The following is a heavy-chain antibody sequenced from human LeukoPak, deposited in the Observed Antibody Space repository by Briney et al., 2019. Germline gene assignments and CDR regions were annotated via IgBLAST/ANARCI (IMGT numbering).Heavy chain of an antibody. CDR1: GGSISSSSYY. J-gene: IGHJ4*02. V-gene: IGHV4-39*07. CDR2: IYYSGST. CDR3: ARDFSLVRGVYFDY. Sequence: PSETLSLTCTVSGGSISSSSYYWGWIRQPPGKGLEWIGSIYYSGSTYYNPSLKSRVTISVDTSKNQFSLKLSSVTAADTAVYYCARDFSLVRGVYFDYWGQGTLVTVSS. D-gene: IGHD3-10*01.